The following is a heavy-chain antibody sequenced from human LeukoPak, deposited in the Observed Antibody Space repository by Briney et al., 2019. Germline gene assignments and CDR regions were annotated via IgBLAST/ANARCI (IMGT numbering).Heavy chain of an antibody. Sequence: GGSLRLSCAASGFTFSSYAMSWVRQAPGKGLEWVSAISGSGGSTYYADSVKGRFTISRDNSKNTLYLQMNRLRAEDTAVYYCARTASSCSGGSCSYDYWGQGTLVTVSS. J-gene: IGHJ4*02. CDR1: GFTFSSYA. CDR2: ISGSGGST. D-gene: IGHD2-15*01. CDR3: ARTASSCSGGSCSYDY. V-gene: IGHV3-23*01.